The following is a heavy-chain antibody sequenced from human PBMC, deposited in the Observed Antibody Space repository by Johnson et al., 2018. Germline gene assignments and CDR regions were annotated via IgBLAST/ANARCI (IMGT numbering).Heavy chain of an antibody. CDR2: IYPGDSDV. D-gene: IGHD6-13*01. J-gene: IGHJ4*02. CDR3: ARQSSDLSSSWFNY. CDR1: GYSFARYW. Sequence: EVQLVESGAALKKPGESLKISCKGSGYSFARYWIGWVRQVPGKGLEWMGIIYPGDSDVKYSPSFQGQVIISADKSIITVYLQWNSLKASDPALYYCARQSSDLSSSWFNYWGQGTLVTVSS. V-gene: IGHV5-51*01.